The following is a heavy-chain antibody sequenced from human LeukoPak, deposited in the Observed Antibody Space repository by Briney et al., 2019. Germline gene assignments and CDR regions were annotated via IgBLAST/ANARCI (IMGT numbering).Heavy chain of an antibody. CDR2: IYHSGST. V-gene: IGHV4-4*02. CDR3: ARLEQLVQDYWYFDL. Sequence: PSETLSLTCAVSGGSISSSNWWSWVRQPPGKGLEWIGEIYHSGSTNYNPSLKSRVTISVDKSKNQFSLKLSSVTAADTAVYYCARLEQLVQDYWYFDLWGRGTLVTVSS. CDR1: GGSISSSNW. J-gene: IGHJ2*01. D-gene: IGHD6-13*01.